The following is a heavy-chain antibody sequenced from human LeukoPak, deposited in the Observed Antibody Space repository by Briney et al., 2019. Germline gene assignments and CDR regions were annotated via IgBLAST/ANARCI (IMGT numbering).Heavy chain of an antibody. Sequence: GGSLRLSCSASGFTFSSYAMHWVRQAPGKGLEYVSAISSNGGSTYYADSVKGRFTISRDNSKNTLYLQMSSLRAEDTAVYYCVKGVYMALYYFDYWGQGTLVTVSS. CDR1: GFTFSSYA. V-gene: IGHV3-64D*06. J-gene: IGHJ4*02. CDR3: VKGVYMALYYFDY. D-gene: IGHD2-2*02. CDR2: ISSNGGST.